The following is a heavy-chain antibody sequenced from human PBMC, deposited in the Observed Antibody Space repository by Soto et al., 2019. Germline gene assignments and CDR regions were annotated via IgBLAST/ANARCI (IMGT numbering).Heavy chain of an antibody. CDR1: GASISSYY. CDR2: VYYSGST. Sequence: SETLSLTCTVSGASISSYYWSWIRQPPGKGLEWIGYVYYSGSTNYNPSLKSRVTISVDTSKNQFSLKLSSVTAADTAVYYCARERERSGGGRYYYYGMDVWGQGTTVTVSS. J-gene: IGHJ6*02. D-gene: IGHD1-26*01. CDR3: ARERERSGGGRYYYYGMDV. V-gene: IGHV4-59*01.